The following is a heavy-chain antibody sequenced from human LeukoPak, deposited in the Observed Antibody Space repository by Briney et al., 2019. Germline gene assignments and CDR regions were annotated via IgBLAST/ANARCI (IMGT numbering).Heavy chain of an antibody. CDR2: ISGSGGST. V-gene: IGHV3-23*01. CDR1: GFTFSCYA. CDR3: ANTLTTVVIPGAFDI. D-gene: IGHD4-17*01. Sequence: GGSLRLSCAASGFTFSCYAMSWVRQAPGKGLEWVSAISGSGGSTYYADSVKGRFTISRDNSKNTLYLQMNSLRAEDTAVYYCANTLTTVVIPGAFDIWGQGTMVTVSS. J-gene: IGHJ3*02.